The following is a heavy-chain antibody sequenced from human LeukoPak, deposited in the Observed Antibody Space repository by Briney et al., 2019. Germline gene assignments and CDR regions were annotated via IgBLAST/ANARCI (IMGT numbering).Heavy chain of an antibody. CDR2: IYYSGST. CDR3: ERDGYSYGEAFDY. D-gene: IGHD5-18*01. Sequence: PSETLSLTCTVSGGSISSGGYYWSWIRQHPGKGLEWIGYIYYSGSTYYNPPLKSRVTISVDTSKNQFSLKLSSVTAADTAVYYCERDGYSYGEAFDYWGQGTLVTVSS. CDR1: GGSISSGGYY. J-gene: IGHJ4*02. V-gene: IGHV4-31*03.